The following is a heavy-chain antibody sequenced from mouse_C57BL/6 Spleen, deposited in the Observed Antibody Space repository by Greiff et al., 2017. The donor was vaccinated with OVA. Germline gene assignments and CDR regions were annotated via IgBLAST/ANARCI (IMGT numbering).Heavy chain of an antibody. CDR3: TRDSYYGVDY. V-gene: IGHV5-9-1*02. CDR1: GFTFSSYA. Sequence: EVKVEESGEGLVKPGGSLKLSCAASGFTFSSYAMSWVRQTPEKRLEWVAYISSGGDYIYYADTVKGRFTISRDNARNTLYLQMSSLKSEDTAMYYCTRDSYYGVDYWGQGTSVTVSS. J-gene: IGHJ4*01. CDR2: ISSGGDYI.